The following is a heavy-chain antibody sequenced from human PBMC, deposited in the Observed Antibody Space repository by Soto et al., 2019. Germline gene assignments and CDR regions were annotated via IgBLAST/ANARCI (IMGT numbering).Heavy chain of an antibody. D-gene: IGHD6-19*01. J-gene: IGHJ5*02. CDR1: GFTFSNYA. V-gene: IGHV3-23*01. CDR3: AKGVAVSGTQT. CDR2: INGSGTST. Sequence: GGSLRLSCAASGFTFSNYAMSWVRQAPGKGLEWVSTINGSGTSTYYAGAVKGRLTISRDNSNNTLYLQMISLRAEDTAVYYCAKGVAVSGTQTWGQGTLVTVSS.